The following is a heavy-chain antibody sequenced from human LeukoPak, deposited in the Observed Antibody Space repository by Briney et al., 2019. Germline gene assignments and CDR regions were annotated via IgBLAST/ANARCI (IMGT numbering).Heavy chain of an antibody. CDR3: AKLKGSSSWTDYFDY. Sequence: GGSPRLSCAASGFTFSSYAMSWVRQAPGKGLEWVSAISGSGGSTYYADSVKGRFTISRDNSKNTLYLQMNSLRAEDTAVYYCAKLKGSSSWTDYFDYWGQGTLVTVSS. J-gene: IGHJ4*02. V-gene: IGHV3-23*01. D-gene: IGHD6-13*01. CDR2: ISGSGGST. CDR1: GFTFSSYA.